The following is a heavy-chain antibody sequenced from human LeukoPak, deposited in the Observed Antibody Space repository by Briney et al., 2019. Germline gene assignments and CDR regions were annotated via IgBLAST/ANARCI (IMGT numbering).Heavy chain of an antibody. D-gene: IGHD3-10*01. CDR2: ISGSGGST. CDR1: GFTFSSYA. CDR3: AKDRGGSGSYYYSAFDI. J-gene: IGHJ3*02. V-gene: IGHV3-23*01. Sequence: PGGSLRLSCAASGFTFSSYAMSWVRQAPGKGLEWVTGISGSGGSTYYADSVKGRFTISRDNSKNTLYLEMNSLRADDTAVYYCAKDRGGSGSYYYSAFDIWGQGTMVTVSS.